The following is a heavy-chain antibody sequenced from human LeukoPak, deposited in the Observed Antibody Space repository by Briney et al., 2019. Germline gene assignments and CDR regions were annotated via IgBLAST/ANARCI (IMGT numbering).Heavy chain of an antibody. CDR1: GFTFSSYG. D-gene: IGHD6-13*01. CDR3: ANRYSSSWYDY. V-gene: IGHV3-23*01. J-gene: IGHJ4*02. CDR2: ISGSGGST. Sequence: GGSLRLSCAASGFTFSSYGMSWVRQAPGKGLEWVSAISGSGGSTYYADSMKGRFTISRDNSKNTLYLQMNSLRAEDTAVYYCANRYSSSWYDYWGQGTLVTVSS.